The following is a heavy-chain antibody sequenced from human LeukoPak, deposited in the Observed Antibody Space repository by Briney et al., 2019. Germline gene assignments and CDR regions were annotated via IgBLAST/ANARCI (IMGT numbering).Heavy chain of an antibody. V-gene: IGHV4-34*01. CDR2: INHSGST. CDR1: GGSFSGYY. CDR3: ARRTPYGSGSYFKYYYYYMGV. Sequence: SETLSLTCAVYGGSFSGYYWSWIRQPPGKGLEWIGEINHSGSTNYNPSLKSRVTISVDTSKNQFSLKLSSVTAADTAVYYCARRTPYGSGSYFKYYYYYMGVWGKGTTVTVSS. J-gene: IGHJ6*03. D-gene: IGHD3-10*01.